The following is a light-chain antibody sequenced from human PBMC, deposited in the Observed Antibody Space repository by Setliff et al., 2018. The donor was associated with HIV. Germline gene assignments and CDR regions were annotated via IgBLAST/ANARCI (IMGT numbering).Light chain of an antibody. CDR3: CSYVNSGIYV. CDR1: SSDIGTYNY. CDR2: DVS. J-gene: IGLJ1*01. V-gene: IGLV2-23*02. Sequence: QSVLTQPASVSGSPGQSITISCIGSSSDIGTYNYVSWYQQHPGKAPKVMIYDVSKWPSGVSNRFSGSKSGNTASLTISGLQAEDEADYYCCSYVNSGIYVFGTGTKVTVL.